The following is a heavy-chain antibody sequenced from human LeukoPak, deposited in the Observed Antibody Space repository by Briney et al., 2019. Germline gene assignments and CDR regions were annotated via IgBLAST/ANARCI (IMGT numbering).Heavy chain of an antibody. Sequence: SETLSLTCTVSGGSLSSSYWSWVRQPAGKGLEWIGRLSPSGSTNYNPSLKGRVTMSADTSKNQFSLKLTSVTAADTAMYYCARNPNSALWGQGTLVTVSS. J-gene: IGHJ4*02. CDR2: LSPSGST. V-gene: IGHV4-4*07. CDR1: GGSLSSSY. CDR3: ARNPNSAL. D-gene: IGHD4-23*01.